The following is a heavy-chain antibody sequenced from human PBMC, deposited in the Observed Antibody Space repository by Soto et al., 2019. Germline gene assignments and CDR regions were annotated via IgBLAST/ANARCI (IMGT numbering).Heavy chain of an antibody. CDR1: GFTFSSYA. D-gene: IGHD1-26*01. J-gene: IGHJ6*02. CDR2: ISYDGSNK. V-gene: IGHV3-30-3*01. Sequence: SGGSLRLSCAASGFTFSSYAMHWVRQAPGKGLEWVAVISYDGSNKYYADSVKGRFTISRDNSKNTLYLQMNSLRAEDTAVYYCARSYRGYYYYGMDVWGQGTKVTFSS. CDR3: ARSYRGYYYYGMDV.